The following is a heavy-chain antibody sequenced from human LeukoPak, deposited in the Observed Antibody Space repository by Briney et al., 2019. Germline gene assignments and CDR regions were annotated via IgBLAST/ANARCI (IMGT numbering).Heavy chain of an antibody. J-gene: IGHJ4*02. D-gene: IGHD6-13*01. Sequence: SETLSLTCTVSGGSISISNYYWGWLRQPPGKGLEWIGSIYYSGSTYYNPSLKSRVTISVDTSKNQFSLKLSSVTAADTAVYYCARRFPYSSSWLYFDYWGQGTLVTVSS. CDR3: ARRFPYSSSWLYFDY. CDR2: IYYSGST. V-gene: IGHV4-39*01. CDR1: GGSISISNYY.